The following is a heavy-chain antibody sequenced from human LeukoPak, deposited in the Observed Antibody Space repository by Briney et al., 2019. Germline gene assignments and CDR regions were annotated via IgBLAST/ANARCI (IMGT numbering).Heavy chain of an antibody. J-gene: IGHJ4*02. CDR2: ISSSSSYI. CDR1: GFAFSSYS. Sequence: GGSLRLSCAASGFAFSSYSMNWVRQAPGKGLEWVSSISSSSSYIYYADSAKGRFTISRDNAKNSLYLQMNSLRAEDTAVYYCARDRIVGATTGDYWGQGTLVTVSS. D-gene: IGHD1-26*01. V-gene: IGHV3-21*01. CDR3: ARDRIVGATTGDY.